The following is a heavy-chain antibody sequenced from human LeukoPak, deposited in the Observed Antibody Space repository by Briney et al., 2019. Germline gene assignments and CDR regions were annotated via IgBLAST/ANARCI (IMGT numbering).Heavy chain of an antibody. D-gene: IGHD1-7*01. J-gene: IGHJ3*02. V-gene: IGHV1-18*01. CDR2: ISAQHGQT. CDR1: GYSENFYG. Sequence: ASVKVSCKTSGYSENFYGITWVRQVAGQGLEWMGWISAQHGQTEYAPNSQDRVTMTTDTYTNTAYMELRSLRSDDTAVYYCATSPNWNYPLAFDIWGQGTMVTVSS. CDR3: ATSPNWNYPLAFDI.